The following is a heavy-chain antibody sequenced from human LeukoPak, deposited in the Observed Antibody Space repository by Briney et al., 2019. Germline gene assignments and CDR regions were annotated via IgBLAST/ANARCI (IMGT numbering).Heavy chain of an antibody. CDR1: GFTFSGYW. CDR3: ARVGTSSYYG. Sequence: GGSLRLSCIASGFTFSGYWMTWVRQAPGKGLEWVANIKQDGSDKYYVDSVKGRFTISRDNAQNSLFLQMNSLRAEDTAVYYCARVGTSSYYGWGQGTLVTVSS. V-gene: IGHV3-7*04. J-gene: IGHJ4*02. D-gene: IGHD1-26*01. CDR2: IKQDGSDK.